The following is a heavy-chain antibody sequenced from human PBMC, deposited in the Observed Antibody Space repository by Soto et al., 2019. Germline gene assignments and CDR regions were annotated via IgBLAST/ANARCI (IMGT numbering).Heavy chain of an antibody. Sequence: GGSLRLSCAASGFAFTTYWMGWVRQAPGRGLECLANIAQDGSQTYYVDSVKGRFTISRDNAKNSLYLQMNSLRAEDTAVYYCATMRXXXXXDYWGLGTLVTVXS. CDR3: ATMRXXXXXDY. D-gene: IGHD2-2*01. CDR2: IAQDGSQT. J-gene: IGHJ4*02. V-gene: IGHV3-7*01. CDR1: GFAFTTYW.